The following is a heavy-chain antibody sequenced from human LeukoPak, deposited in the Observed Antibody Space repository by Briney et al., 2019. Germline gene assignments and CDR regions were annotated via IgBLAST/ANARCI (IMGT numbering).Heavy chain of an antibody. CDR2: ISAYNGNT. Sequence: GASVKVSCKASGYTFTSYGISWVRQAPGQGLEWMGWISAYNGNTNYAQKPQGRVTMTTDTSTSTAYTELRSLRFDDTAVYYCAREPNWNDEKTFDYWGQGTLVTVSS. V-gene: IGHV1-18*01. CDR1: GYTFTSYG. D-gene: IGHD1-1*01. J-gene: IGHJ4*02. CDR3: AREPNWNDEKTFDY.